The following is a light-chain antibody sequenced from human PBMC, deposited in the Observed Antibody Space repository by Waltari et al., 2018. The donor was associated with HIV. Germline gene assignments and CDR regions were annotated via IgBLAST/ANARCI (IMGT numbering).Light chain of an antibody. CDR3: AAWDDSLSGYV. J-gene: IGLJ1*01. CDR1: SSSVGSNH. CDR2: RNN. Sequence: QSVLTQPPSASATPGQRVTIPCSARSSSVGSNHVSSDQHAPGTAPKLLTYRNNQRPSGVPDRCSGSKSGTSTSLAISGLRSEDEADYYCAAWDDSLSGYVFGTGTKVTVL. V-gene: IGLV1-47*01.